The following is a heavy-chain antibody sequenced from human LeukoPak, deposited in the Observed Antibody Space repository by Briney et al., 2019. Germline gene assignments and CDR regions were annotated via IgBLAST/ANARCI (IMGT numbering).Heavy chain of an antibody. Sequence: GASVKVSCKASGNTFTSYDINWVRQATGQGLEWMGWMNPNSGNTGYAQKFQGRVTMTRDTSISTAYMELSRLRSDDTAVYYCARDIAAAGTYFDYWGQGTLVTVSS. CDR3: ARDIAAAGTYFDY. D-gene: IGHD6-13*01. CDR2: MNPNSGNT. V-gene: IGHV1-8*01. J-gene: IGHJ4*02. CDR1: GNTFTSYD.